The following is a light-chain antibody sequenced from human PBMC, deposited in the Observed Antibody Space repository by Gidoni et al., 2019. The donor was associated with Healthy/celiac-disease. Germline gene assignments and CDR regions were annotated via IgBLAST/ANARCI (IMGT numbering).Light chain of an antibody. V-gene: IGLV2-14*01. CDR2: DVS. Sequence: QPALTQPASVSGSPGQSITISCTGTSSDVGGYNYVSWYQQHPGKAPKLRIYDVSNRPSGVSNRFSGSKSGNTASLTISGLQAEDEADYYCSSYTSSSTRVFGGGTKLTVL. CDR3: SSYTSSSTRV. J-gene: IGLJ3*02. CDR1: SSDVGGYNY.